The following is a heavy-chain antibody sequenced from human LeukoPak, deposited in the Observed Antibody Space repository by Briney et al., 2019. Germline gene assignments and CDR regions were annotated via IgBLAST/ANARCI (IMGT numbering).Heavy chain of an antibody. CDR2: IWYDGSNK. J-gene: IGHJ5*02. Sequence: GGSLRLSCAASGFTFSSYGMHWVRQAPGKGLEWVAVIWYDGSNKYYADSVKGRFTISRDNSKNTLYLQMNSLRAEDTAVYYCAPEAYYYGSGSYPRGQGTLVTVSS. CDR3: APEAYYYGSGSYP. D-gene: IGHD3-10*01. CDR1: GFTFSSYG. V-gene: IGHV3-33*01.